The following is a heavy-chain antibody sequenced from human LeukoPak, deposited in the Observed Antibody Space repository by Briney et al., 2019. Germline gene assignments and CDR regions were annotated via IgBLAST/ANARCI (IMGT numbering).Heavy chain of an antibody. J-gene: IGHJ3*02. Sequence: ASVKVPCKASGYTLTGYYMHWVRQAPGQGLEWMGWINPYSGGTNYAQKFQGRVTMTRDTSISTAYMELSRLRSDDTAMYYCARDEDPYAFDIWGQGTMVTVSS. V-gene: IGHV1-2*02. D-gene: IGHD2-15*01. CDR3: ARDEDPYAFDI. CDR1: GYTLTGYY. CDR2: INPYSGGT.